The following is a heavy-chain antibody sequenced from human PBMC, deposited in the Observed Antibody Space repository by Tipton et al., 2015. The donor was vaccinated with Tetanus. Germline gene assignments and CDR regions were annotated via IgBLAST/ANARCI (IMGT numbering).Heavy chain of an antibody. V-gene: IGHV1-18*01. Sequence: LVQSGPEVKKPGASVKVSCKASGYTFNTFGISWVRQAPGQGLEWIGWISVYNGNTNYGQNVQGRVTMTTDTPTSTAYMELRSLRSDDTAVYYCARVPTNPLAVDRPTDYWGQGTLVTVSS. CDR1: GYTFNTFG. CDR2: ISVYNGNT. J-gene: IGHJ4*02. D-gene: IGHD6-19*01. CDR3: ARVPTNPLAVDRPTDY.